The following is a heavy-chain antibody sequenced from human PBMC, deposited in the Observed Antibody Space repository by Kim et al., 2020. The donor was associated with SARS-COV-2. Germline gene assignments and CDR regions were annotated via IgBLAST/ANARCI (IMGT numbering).Heavy chain of an antibody. Sequence: GGSLRLSCAASGFTFSDYYMSWIRQAPGKGLEWVSYISSSSSYTNYADSVKGRFTISRDNAKNSLYLQMNSLRAEDTAVYYCAREGPLQGPGDGSEDAFDIWGQGTMVTVSS. CDR3: AREGPLQGPGDGSEDAFDI. D-gene: IGHD3-10*01. J-gene: IGHJ3*02. V-gene: IGHV3-11*05. CDR2: ISSSSSYT. CDR1: GFTFSDYY.